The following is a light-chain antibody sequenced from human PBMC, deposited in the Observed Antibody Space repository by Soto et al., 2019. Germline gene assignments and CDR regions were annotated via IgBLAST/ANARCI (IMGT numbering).Light chain of an antibody. Sequence: DSQMTQSPSTLSASVGDRITITCRASPGISTWLAWYQQKPGKAPKLLIYKASTLESGVPSRFSGSGSGTEFTLTISSLQPDDFATYYCQQYNSYSLYTFGQGTKLEIK. V-gene: IGKV1-5*03. CDR1: PGISTW. J-gene: IGKJ2*01. CDR2: KAS. CDR3: QQYNSYSLYT.